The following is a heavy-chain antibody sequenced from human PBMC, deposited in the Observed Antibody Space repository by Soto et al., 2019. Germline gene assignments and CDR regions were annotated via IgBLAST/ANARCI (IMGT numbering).Heavy chain of an antibody. CDR2: IDPSDSYT. D-gene: IGHD3-3*01. J-gene: IGHJ3*02. CDR3: TIFGVADDDYDI. V-gene: IGHV5-10-1*01. CDR1: GYSFTSYW. Sequence: GESLKISCKGSGYSFTSYWISWVRQMPGKGLEWMGRIDPSDSYTNYSPSFQGHVTISADKSISTAYLQWSSLKASDTAMYYCTIFGVADDDYDIWGQGTMVPVS.